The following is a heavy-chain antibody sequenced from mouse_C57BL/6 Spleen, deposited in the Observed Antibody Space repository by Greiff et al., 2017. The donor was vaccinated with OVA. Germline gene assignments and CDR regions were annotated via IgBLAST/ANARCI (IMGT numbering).Heavy chain of an antibody. CDR2: IHPSDSDT. CDR3: AIETSYYGGAMDY. CDR1: GYTFTSYW. J-gene: IGHJ4*01. V-gene: IGHV1-74*01. Sequence: VQLQPGAELVKPGASVKVSCKASGYTFTSYWMHWVKQRPGQGLEWIGRIHPSDSDTNYNQKFKGKATLTVDKSSSTAYMQLSSLTAEDSAVYYCAIETSYYGGAMDYWGQGTSVTVSS. D-gene: IGHD1-1*01.